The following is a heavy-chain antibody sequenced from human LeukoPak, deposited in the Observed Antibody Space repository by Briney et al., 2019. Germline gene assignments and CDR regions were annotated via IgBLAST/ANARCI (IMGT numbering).Heavy chain of an antibody. CDR1: GFTFSSYA. D-gene: IGHD1-26*01. CDR2: ISGSGGST. CDR3: AKGGIVGASFWYFDL. V-gene: IGHV3-23*01. Sequence: GGSLRLSCAASGFTFSSYAMSWVRQAPGKGLEWVSAISGSGGSTYYADSVKGRFTISRDNSKNTLYLQMNSLRAEDTAVYYSAKGGIVGASFWYFDLWGRGTLVTVSS. J-gene: IGHJ2*01.